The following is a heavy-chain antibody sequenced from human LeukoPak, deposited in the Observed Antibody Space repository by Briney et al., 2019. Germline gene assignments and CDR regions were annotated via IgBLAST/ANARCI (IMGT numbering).Heavy chain of an antibody. V-gene: IGHV6-1*01. CDR2: TYYRSKWYN. Sequence: SQTLSLTCAISGDSVSSNSAAWNWIRQSPSRGLEWLGRTYYRSKWYNDYAVSVKSRITINPDTSKNQFSPQLNSVTPEDTAVYYCARSKYSSSSGWFDPWGQGTLVTVSS. D-gene: IGHD6-6*01. CDR1: GDSVSSNSAA. J-gene: IGHJ5*02. CDR3: ARSKYSSSSGWFDP.